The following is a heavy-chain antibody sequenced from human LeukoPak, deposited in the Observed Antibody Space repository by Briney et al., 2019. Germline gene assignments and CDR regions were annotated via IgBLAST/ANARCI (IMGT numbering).Heavy chain of an antibody. CDR3: ASTTMVRGVISPTDFDY. D-gene: IGHD3-10*01. V-gene: IGHV4-39*01. CDR2: IYYSGST. J-gene: IGHJ4*02. CDR1: GGSISSSSYY. Sequence: SETLSLTCTVSGGSISSSSYYWGWIRQPPGKGLEWIGSIYYSGSTYYNPSLKSRVTISVDTSKNQFSLKLSSVTAADTAVYYCASTTMVRGVISPTDFDYWGQGTLVTVSS.